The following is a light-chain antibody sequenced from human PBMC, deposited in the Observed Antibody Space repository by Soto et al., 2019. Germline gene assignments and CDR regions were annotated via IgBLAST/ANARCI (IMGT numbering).Light chain of an antibody. CDR2: DVS. CDR3: SSYTSSSTDVV. J-gene: IGLJ2*01. V-gene: IGLV2-14*01. CDR1: SSDVGGYNY. Sequence: QSVLTQPASVSGSPGQSITISCTGTSSDVGGYNYVSWYQQHPGKAPKLMIYDVSNRPSGVSNRFSGSKSGNTASLTISGLQAEDEAVYYCSSYTSSSTDVVFGGGTKLTVL.